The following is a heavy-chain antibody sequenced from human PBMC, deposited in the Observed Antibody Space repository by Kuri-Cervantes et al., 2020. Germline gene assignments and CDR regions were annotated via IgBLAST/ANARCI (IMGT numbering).Heavy chain of an antibody. CDR2: MNPNSGNT. V-gene: IGHV1-8*01. J-gene: IGHJ6*02. Sequence: VSVKVSCKASGYTFTSFDINWVRQATGQGFEWMGWMNPNSGNTGYAQKLQGRVTMTTDTSTSTAYMELRSLRSDDTAVYYCARDEDGFGEYGMDVWGQGTTVTVSS. D-gene: IGHD3-10*01. CDR3: ARDEDGFGEYGMDV. CDR1: GYTFTSFD.